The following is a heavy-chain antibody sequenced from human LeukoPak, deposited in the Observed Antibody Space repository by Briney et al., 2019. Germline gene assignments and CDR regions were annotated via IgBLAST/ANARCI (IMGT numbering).Heavy chain of an antibody. CDR3: AAELYGVYTDCCTFHL. Sequence: SVKVSCKTSGFTFSTSAVQWVRQARGQRLEWIGWIIVGSGVTNYAQSLQGRFTITRDMSTNTAYMGLSSLGSEDSAVYYCAAELYGVYTDCCTFHLWGQGTMVTVSS. V-gene: IGHV1-58*01. J-gene: IGHJ3*01. CDR1: GFTFSTSA. D-gene: IGHD4-17*01. CDR2: IIVGSGVT.